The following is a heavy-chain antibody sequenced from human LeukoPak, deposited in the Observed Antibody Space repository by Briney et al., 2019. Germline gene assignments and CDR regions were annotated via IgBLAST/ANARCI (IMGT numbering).Heavy chain of an antibody. D-gene: IGHD5-24*01. Sequence: GASVKVSCKASGYTFTSYYMHWVRQAPGQGLEWMGMFNPSGGSTSYAKKFQGRVTMTRDTSTSTVYMELSSLRSEDTAVYYCARVLGGRDGYNRDGWAFDIWGQGTMVTVSS. CDR3: ARVLGGRDGYNRDGWAFDI. J-gene: IGHJ3*02. CDR1: GYTFTSYY. V-gene: IGHV1-46*01. CDR2: FNPSGGST.